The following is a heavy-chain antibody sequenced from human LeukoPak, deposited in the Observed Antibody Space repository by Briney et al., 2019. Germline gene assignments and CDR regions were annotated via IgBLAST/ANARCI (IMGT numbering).Heavy chain of an antibody. Sequence: SETLSLTCAVYGGSFSGYYWSWIRQPPGKGLEWIGEINHSGSTNYNPSLKSRVTISVDTSKNQFSLKLSSVTAADTAVYYCARMRDYYDSSGYYLDYWGQGTLVTVSS. D-gene: IGHD3-22*01. V-gene: IGHV4-34*01. CDR1: GGSFSGYY. J-gene: IGHJ4*02. CDR3: ARMRDYYDSSGYYLDY. CDR2: INHSGST.